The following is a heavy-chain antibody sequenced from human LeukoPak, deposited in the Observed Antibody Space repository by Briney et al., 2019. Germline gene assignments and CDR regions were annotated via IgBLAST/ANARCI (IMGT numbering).Heavy chain of an antibody. V-gene: IGHV1-18*01. CDR3: ARDLIYCSGGSCYGGWFDP. D-gene: IGHD2-15*01. Sequence: ASVKVSCKASGYTFTSYGISWVRQAPGQGLEWMGWISAYNGNTNYAQKLQGRVTMTTDTSTSTAYMELRSLRSDDTAVYYCARDLIYCSGGSCYGGWFDPWRQGTLVTVSS. CDR1: GYTFTSYG. J-gene: IGHJ5*02. CDR2: ISAYNGNT.